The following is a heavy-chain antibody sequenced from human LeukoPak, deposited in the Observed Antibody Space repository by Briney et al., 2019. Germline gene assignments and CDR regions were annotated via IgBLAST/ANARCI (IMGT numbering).Heavy chain of an antibody. J-gene: IGHJ4*02. D-gene: IGHD6-19*01. CDR1: GFTFGNYA. CDR3: AKAPQWGVSQWLGDY. V-gene: IGHV3-23*01. Sequence: PPGGSLRLSCAASGFTFGNYAMASVRQAPGKGLEWVSAVSGSGGSTYYADSVKGRFTISRDNSRNTLYLQMNSLRAADTAVYYCAKAPQWGVSQWLGDYWGQGTLVTVSS. CDR2: VSGSGGST.